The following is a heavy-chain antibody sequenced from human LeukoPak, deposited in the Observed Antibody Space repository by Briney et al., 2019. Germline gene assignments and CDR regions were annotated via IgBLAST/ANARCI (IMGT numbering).Heavy chain of an antibody. CDR1: GDSVSSNRAT. V-gene: IGHV6-1*01. Sequence: SQTLSLTCAISGDSVSSNRATWNWIRQSSSRGLEWLGRTYYMSKWYNDYAVSVKSRITINPDTSKNQFSLQLNSVTPEDTAVYFCARDQSWTTGFDIWGQGTMVTVSS. CDR2: TYYMSKWYN. D-gene: IGHD2-8*02. CDR3: ARDQSWTTGFDI. J-gene: IGHJ3*02.